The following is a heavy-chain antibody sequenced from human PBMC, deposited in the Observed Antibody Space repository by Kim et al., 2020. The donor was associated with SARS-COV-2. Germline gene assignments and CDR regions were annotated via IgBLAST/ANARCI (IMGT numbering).Heavy chain of an antibody. CDR3: ARDNYGSGIDY. J-gene: IGHJ4*02. V-gene: IGHV4-59*01. D-gene: IGHD3-10*01. Sequence: TSSNPTLKRRDTITVDTSKNQFSQKLSSVTAADTAVYYCARDNYGSGIDYWGQGTLVTVSS. CDR2: T.